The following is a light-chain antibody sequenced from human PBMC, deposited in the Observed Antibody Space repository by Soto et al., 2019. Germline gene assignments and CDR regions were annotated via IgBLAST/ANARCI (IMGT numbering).Light chain of an antibody. J-gene: IGKJ1*01. CDR3: QQSYSTPRT. Sequence: GDRVTITCRASQSISNYLNWYQQKPGKAPKVLIYAASSLQSGVPSRFSGSGSGTDFTLTISSLQPEDFATYYCQQSYSTPRTFGQGTKVEIK. V-gene: IGKV1-39*01. CDR1: QSISNY. CDR2: AAS.